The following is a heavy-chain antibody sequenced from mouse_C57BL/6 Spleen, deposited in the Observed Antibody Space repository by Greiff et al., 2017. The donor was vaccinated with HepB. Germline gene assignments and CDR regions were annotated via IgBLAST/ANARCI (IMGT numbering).Heavy chain of an antibody. J-gene: IGHJ2*01. CDR3: ARGGGTGDY. V-gene: IGHV1-59*01. CDR2: IDPSDSYT. D-gene: IGHD4-1*01. CDR1: GYTFTSYW. Sequence: VQLQQPGAELVRPGTSVKLSCKASGYTFTSYWMHWVKQRPGQGLEWIGVIDPSDSYTNYNQKFKGKATLTVDTSSSTAYMQLSSLTSEDSAVYYCARGGGTGDYWGQGTTLTVSS.